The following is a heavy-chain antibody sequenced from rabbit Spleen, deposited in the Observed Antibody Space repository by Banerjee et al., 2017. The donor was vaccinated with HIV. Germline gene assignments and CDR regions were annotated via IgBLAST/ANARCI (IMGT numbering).Heavy chain of an antibody. CDR1: GFSFSSRYY. D-gene: IGHD4-1*01. CDR3: ARETSSGWGVVSYYFNL. Sequence: QSLEESGGDLVKPGASLTLTCTASGFSFSSRYYMCWVRQAPGKGLEWIACIYAGSSGNTYYASWAKGRFAISKTSSTTVTLQMTSLTAADTATYFCARETSSGWGVVSYYFNLWGPGTLVTVS. CDR2: IYAGSSGNT. V-gene: IGHV1S40*01. J-gene: IGHJ4*01.